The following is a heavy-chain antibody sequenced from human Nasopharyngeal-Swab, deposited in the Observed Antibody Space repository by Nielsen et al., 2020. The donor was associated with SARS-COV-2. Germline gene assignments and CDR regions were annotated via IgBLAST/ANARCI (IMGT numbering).Heavy chain of an antibody. D-gene: IGHD3-3*01. CDR2: IYYSGST. CDR3: ARGQTIFGVVTGPFDY. V-gene: IGHV4-31*03. Sequence: SETLSLTCTVSGGSISSGGYYWSWIRQHPGKGLEWIGYIYYSGSTYYNPSLKSRVTISVDTSKNQFSLELSSVTAADTAVYYCARGQTIFGVVTGPFDYWGQGTLVTVSS. CDR1: GGSISSGGYY. J-gene: IGHJ4*02.